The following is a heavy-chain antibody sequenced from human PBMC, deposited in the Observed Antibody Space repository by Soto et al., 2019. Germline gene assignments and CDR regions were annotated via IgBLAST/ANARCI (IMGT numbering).Heavy chain of an antibody. CDR2: IYHSGST. CDR1: GGSISSSNW. CDR3: ARRNRGIVSSRWHSSFDY. D-gene: IGHD6-13*01. J-gene: IGHJ4*02. Sequence: QVQLQESGPGLVKPSGTLSLTCAVSGGSISSSNWWSWVRQPPGKGLEWIGEIYHSGSTNYNPSHKNRVTISIDKSKNQFSRKLSSVTAAGTAVYYCARRNRGIVSSRWHSSFDYWGQGTLVTVSS. V-gene: IGHV4-4*02.